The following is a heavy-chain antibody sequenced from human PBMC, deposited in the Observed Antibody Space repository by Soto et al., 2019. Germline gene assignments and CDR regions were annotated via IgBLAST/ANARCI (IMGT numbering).Heavy chain of an antibody. CDR3: ATAPTNFFGSGSHLDY. J-gene: IGHJ4*02. V-gene: IGHV3-21*01. Sequence: EVQLVASGGGLVKPGGSLRLSCAASGFTFINYSMNWVRQAPGKGLEWVSSITSRGTYIYYADSVKGRFTISRDNAKNSLFLQMNSLRAEDTAVYYCATAPTNFFGSGSHLDYWGQGTLVTVSP. CDR1: GFTFINYS. CDR2: ITSRGTYI. D-gene: IGHD3-10*01.